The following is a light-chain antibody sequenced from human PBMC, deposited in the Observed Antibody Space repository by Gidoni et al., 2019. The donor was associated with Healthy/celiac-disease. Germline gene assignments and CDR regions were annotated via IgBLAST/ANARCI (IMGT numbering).Light chain of an antibody. CDR3: QQRSNWPPLT. CDR2: DAS. Sequence: EVVLTQSPATLSLSPGERATLSCRASQSVSSYLAWYQQKPGQAPRLLIYDASNRATGIPARFSGSGSWTDFTLTISSLEPADFSVYYCQQRSNWPPLTFXGXTKVEIK. J-gene: IGKJ4*01. V-gene: IGKV3-11*01. CDR1: QSVSSY.